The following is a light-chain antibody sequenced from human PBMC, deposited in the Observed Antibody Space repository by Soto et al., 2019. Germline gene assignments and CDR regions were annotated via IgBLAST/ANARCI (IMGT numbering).Light chain of an antibody. CDR1: QSISNY. Sequence: EIVLTQSPATLSLSPGERATLSCRASQSISNYLAWYQHKPGQAPRLLIYDTSNRATGIPARFSGSGSGTDFTLTISSLEPEDVATYYCQQRYSTPRSTFGQGTRLEIK. CDR2: DTS. V-gene: IGKV3-11*01. J-gene: IGKJ5*01. CDR3: QQRYSTPRST.